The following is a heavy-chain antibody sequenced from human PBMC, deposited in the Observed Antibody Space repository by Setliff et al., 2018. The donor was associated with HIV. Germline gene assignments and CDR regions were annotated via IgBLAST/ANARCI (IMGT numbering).Heavy chain of an antibody. D-gene: IGHD3-22*01. V-gene: IGHV1-2*02. Sequence: ASVKVSCKASGYSFSDYYIHWVRQAPGHGFQWMGWISPKYGGTNYAQNFQGRVTMTRDTSISTAYMELTGLTSDDTAVYYCARQDHSSVNSGSLYAFDVWGQGTMVTVSS. CDR2: ISPKYGGT. CDR3: ARQDHSSVNSGSLYAFDV. J-gene: IGHJ3*01. CDR1: GYSFSDYY.